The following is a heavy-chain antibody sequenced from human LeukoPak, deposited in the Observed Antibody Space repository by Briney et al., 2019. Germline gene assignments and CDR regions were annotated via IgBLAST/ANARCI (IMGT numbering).Heavy chain of an antibody. V-gene: IGHV4-34*01. J-gene: IGHJ4*02. CDR3: ARKPTSTYYYGSGSYIVRDYFDY. D-gene: IGHD3-10*01. CDR1: GGSFSGYY. Sequence: SETLSLTCAVYGGSFSGYYWSWIRQPPGKGLGWIGEINHSGGTNYNPSLKSRVTISVDTSKNQFSLKLSSVTAAGTAVYYCARKPTSTYYYGSGSYIVRDYFDYWGQGTLVTVSS. CDR2: INHSGGT.